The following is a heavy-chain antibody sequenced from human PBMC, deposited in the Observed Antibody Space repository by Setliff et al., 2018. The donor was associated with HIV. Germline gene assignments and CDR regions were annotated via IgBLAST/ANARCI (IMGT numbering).Heavy chain of an antibody. CDR3: ARRGDSSSYLYAFEI. J-gene: IGHJ3*02. Sequence: SETLSLTCAVSGASFTTHYWSLIRQPPGKGLEWIGCISTSGSTNYNPSLKSRVTLSIDMSKNQFSLKMSSATAADTAVYYCARRGDSSSYLYAFEIWGQGTMVTVSS. CDR1: GASFTTHY. V-gene: IGHV4-4*09. D-gene: IGHD3-22*01. CDR2: ISTSGST.